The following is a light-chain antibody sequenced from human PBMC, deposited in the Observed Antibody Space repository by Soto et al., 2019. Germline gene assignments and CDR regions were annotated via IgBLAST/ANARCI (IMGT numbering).Light chain of an antibody. J-gene: IGKJ1*01. CDR2: GAS. V-gene: IGKV3-15*01. CDR3: QQYNNWPLT. CDR1: QTISSN. Sequence: DILMTQSPATLSVSPGEGATLSCRASQTISSNLAWYQQKPGQVPRLLMYGASTRATGIPARFSGSGYGTEFTLTISSLQSEDFAVYYCQQYNNWPLTFGQGTKVEIK.